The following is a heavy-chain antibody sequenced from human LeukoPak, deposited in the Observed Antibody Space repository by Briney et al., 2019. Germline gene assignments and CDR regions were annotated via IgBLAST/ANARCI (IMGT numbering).Heavy chain of an antibody. D-gene: IGHD3-3*01. J-gene: IGHJ4*02. Sequence: GGSLRLSCAASGFTVSSNYMSWVRQAPGKGLEWVSVIYSGGSTYYADSVKGRFTISRDNSKNMLYLQMNSLRAEDTAVYYCARSPVYDFWSGPFDYWGQGTLVTVSS. CDR3: ARSPVYDFWSGPFDY. CDR1: GFTVSSNY. V-gene: IGHV3-66*02. CDR2: IYSGGST.